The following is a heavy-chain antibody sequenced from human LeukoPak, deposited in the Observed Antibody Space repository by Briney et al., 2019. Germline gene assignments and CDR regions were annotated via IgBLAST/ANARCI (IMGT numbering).Heavy chain of an antibody. CDR1: GFTFGDYA. V-gene: IGHV3-49*04. Sequence: PGGSLRLSCTASGFTFGDYAMSWVRQAPGKGREWVGFIRSKAYGGTTEYAASVKGRFTISRDDSKSIAYLQMNSLKTEDTAVYYCTRERRWFDALDIWGQGTMVTVSS. CDR2: IRSKAYGGTT. D-gene: IGHD2-15*01. J-gene: IGHJ3*02. CDR3: TRERRWFDALDI.